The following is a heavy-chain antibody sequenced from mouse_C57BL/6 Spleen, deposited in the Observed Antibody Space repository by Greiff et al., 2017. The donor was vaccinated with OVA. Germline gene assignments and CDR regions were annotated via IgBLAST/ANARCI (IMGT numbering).Heavy chain of an antibody. V-gene: IGHV1-74*01. CDR2: IHPSDSDT. D-gene: IGHD2-4*01. Sequence: QVHVKQPGAELVKPGASVKVSCKASGYTFTSYWMHWVKQRPGQGLEWIGRIHPSDSDTNYNQKFKGKATLTVDKSSSTAYMQLSSLTSEDSAVYYCAVLYDYDQAWFAYWGQGTLVTVSA. CDR3: AVLYDYDQAWFAY. CDR1: GYTFTSYW. J-gene: IGHJ3*01.